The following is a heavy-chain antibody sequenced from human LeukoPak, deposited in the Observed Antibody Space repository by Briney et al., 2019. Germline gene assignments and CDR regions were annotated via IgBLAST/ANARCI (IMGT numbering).Heavy chain of an antibody. CDR1: GFTFSSYG. J-gene: IGHJ4*02. Sequence: PGGSLRLSCAASGFTFSSYGMHWVGRPPAKGLGGLPVICLVGSNKYYADSVKGRFTISRDNSKNTLYLQMNSLRAEDTAVYYCARDPNYYYDSSGYPSGDYWGQGTLVTVSS. D-gene: IGHD3-22*01. CDR3: ARDPNYYYDSSGYPSGDY. CDR2: ICLVGSNK. V-gene: IGHV3-33*01.